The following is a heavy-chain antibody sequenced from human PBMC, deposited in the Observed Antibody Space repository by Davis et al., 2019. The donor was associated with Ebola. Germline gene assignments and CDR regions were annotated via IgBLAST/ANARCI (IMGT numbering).Heavy chain of an antibody. Sequence: ASVKVSCKASGYTFTSYGISWVRQAPGQGLEWMGIINPSGGSTSYAQKFQGRVTMTRDTSTSTVYMELSSLRSEDTAVYYCAREAGGSYYGNWGQGTLVTVSS. J-gene: IGHJ4*02. D-gene: IGHD1-26*01. CDR1: GYTFTSYG. CDR3: AREAGGSYYGN. CDR2: INPSGGST. V-gene: IGHV1-46*01.